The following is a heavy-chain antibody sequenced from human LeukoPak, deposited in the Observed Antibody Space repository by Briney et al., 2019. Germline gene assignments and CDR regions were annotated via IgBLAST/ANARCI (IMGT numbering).Heavy chain of an antibody. CDR2: IRYDGSNK. D-gene: IGHD5-24*01. V-gene: IGHV3-30*02. CDR3: AKDYVSGDGYWDFDY. J-gene: IGHJ4*02. Sequence: GGSLRLSCAASGFTFSRYGMHWVRQAPGKGLEWVAFIRYDGSNKYYADSVKGRFTISRDNSKNTVDLQMNSLRVEDTAVYYCAKDYVSGDGYWDFDYWGQGTLVTVSS. CDR1: GFTFSRYG.